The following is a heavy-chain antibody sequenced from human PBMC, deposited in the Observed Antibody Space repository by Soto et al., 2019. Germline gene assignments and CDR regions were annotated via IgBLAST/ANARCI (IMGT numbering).Heavy chain of an antibody. J-gene: IGHJ3*02. CDR3: AGGDSSSWYPPAFDI. V-gene: IGHV5-51*01. CDR1: GYSFTSYW. D-gene: IGHD6-13*01. Sequence: PGESLKISCKGSGYSFTSYWIGWVRQMPGKGLEWMGIIYPGDSDTRYSPSFQGQVTISADKSISTAYLQWSSLKASDTVMYYCAGGDSSSWYPPAFDIWGQGTMVTVSS. CDR2: IYPGDSDT.